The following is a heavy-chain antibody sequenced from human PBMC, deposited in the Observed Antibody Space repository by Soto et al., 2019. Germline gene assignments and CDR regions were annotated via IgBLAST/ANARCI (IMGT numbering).Heavy chain of an antibody. J-gene: IGHJ6*02. CDR3: VRERGLSSFYGMDV. CDR1: GFTLTTYT. CDR2: ITSSSGHI. V-gene: IGHV3-21*01. D-gene: IGHD3-10*01. Sequence: GGSLRLSCEASGFTLTTYTMNRVRQASGKGLEWVSSITSSSGHIYYAGSVKGRFTISRDNARNSLYLQMNSLRAEDTAVYYCVRERGLSSFYGMDVWGQGTTVTVSS.